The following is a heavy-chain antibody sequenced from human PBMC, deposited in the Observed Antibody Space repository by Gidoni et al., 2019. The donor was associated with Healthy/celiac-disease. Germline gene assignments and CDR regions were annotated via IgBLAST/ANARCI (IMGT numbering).Heavy chain of an antibody. V-gene: IGHV3-49*03. J-gene: IGHJ1*01. D-gene: IGHD5-12*01. CDR3: TIDGRDGYKIEYFQH. CDR1: GFPFGDYA. Sequence: EVQLVESGGGLVQQGRSLRRSCTAAGFPFGDYAMSWFRQAPGKGLEWVGFSRSKAYGGTTEYAASVQGRFTISRDDSKSIAYLQMNSLKTEDTAVYYCTIDGRDGYKIEYFQHWGQGTLVTVSS. CDR2: SRSKAYGGTT.